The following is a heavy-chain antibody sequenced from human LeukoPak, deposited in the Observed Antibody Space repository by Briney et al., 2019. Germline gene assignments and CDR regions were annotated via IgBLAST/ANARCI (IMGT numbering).Heavy chain of an antibody. D-gene: IGHD6-13*01. CDR3: ARDSSSWGDYYYYGMDV. V-gene: IGHV4-59*01. CDR1: GGSISSYY. Sequence: SETLSLTCTVSGGSISSYYWSWIRQPPGKGLEWIGYIYYSGSTNYNPSLKSRVTISVDTSKNQFSLKLSSVTAADTAVYYCARDSSSWGDYYYYGMDVWGQGTTVTVSS. CDR2: IYYSGST. J-gene: IGHJ6*02.